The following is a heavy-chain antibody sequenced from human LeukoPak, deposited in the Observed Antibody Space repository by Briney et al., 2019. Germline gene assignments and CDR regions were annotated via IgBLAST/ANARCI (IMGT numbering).Heavy chain of an antibody. J-gene: IGHJ4*02. V-gene: IGHV1-46*01. Sequence: ALVKVSCKASGYTFTSYYMHWVRQAPGQGLEWMGIINPSGGSTSYAQKFQGRVTMTRDTSTSTVYTELSSLRSEDTAVYYCARLPPLQAYFDYWGQGTLVTVSS. CDR2: INPSGGST. CDR1: GYTFTSYY. CDR3: ARLPPLQAYFDY. D-gene: IGHD4-11*01.